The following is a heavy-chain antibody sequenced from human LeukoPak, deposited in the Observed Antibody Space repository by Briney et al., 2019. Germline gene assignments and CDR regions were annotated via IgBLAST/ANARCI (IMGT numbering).Heavy chain of an antibody. CDR2: ISAYNGNT. J-gene: IGHJ6*03. Sequence: ASVKVSCKASGYTFTSYGISWVRQAPGQGLEWTGWISAYNGNTNYAQKLQGRVTMTTDTSTSTAYMELRSLRSDDTAVYYCARAYDFWSGPYYYYMDVWGKGTTVTVSS. D-gene: IGHD3-3*01. CDR3: ARAYDFWSGPYYYYMDV. V-gene: IGHV1-18*01. CDR1: GYTFTSYG.